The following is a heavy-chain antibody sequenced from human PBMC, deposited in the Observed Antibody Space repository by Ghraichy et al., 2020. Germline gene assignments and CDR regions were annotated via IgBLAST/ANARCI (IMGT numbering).Heavy chain of an antibody. V-gene: IGHV3-21*01. D-gene: IGHD5-24*01. CDR3: ARAVVDMTTKNYYGMDV. Sequence: GGALRLSCAASEFTFSSYTLNWVRQAPGKGLEWVSSISSCDDYIYYADSVKGRFTVSRDNAKKSLYLQMDSLRAEDTAVYYCARAVVDMTTKNYYGMDVWGQGTTVIVPS. CDR1: EFTFSSYT. J-gene: IGHJ6*02. CDR2: ISSCDDYI.